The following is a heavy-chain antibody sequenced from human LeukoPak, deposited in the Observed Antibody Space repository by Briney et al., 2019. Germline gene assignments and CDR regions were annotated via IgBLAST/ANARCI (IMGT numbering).Heavy chain of an antibody. V-gene: IGHV3-64D*09. CDR1: GFTFSSYA. J-gene: IGHJ3*02. CDR3: GRGDSGSWYGAFDI. D-gene: IGHD6-13*01. CDR2: ISSNGGST. Sequence: GGSLRLSCSASGFTFSSYAMHWVRQAPGKGLEYVSAISSNGGSTYYADSVKGRFTISRDNSKNTLYLQMSSLRADDTAVYYCGRGDSGSWYGAFDIWGQGTMVTVSS.